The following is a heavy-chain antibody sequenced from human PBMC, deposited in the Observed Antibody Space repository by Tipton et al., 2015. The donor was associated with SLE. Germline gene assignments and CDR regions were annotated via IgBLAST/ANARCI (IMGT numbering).Heavy chain of an antibody. V-gene: IGHV3-23*01. Sequence: SLRLSCATSGFTFSSYALSWVRRALGKGLEWVSAISGGGGSTYYADFVKGRFSISIDKSKNTLFPQMNSLRVDDTATYYCAKFEKTTDFYLDSWGQGTLVSVSS. D-gene: IGHD1/OR15-1a*01. CDR2: ISGGGGST. CDR3: AKFEKTTDFYLDS. CDR1: GFTFSSYA. J-gene: IGHJ4*02.